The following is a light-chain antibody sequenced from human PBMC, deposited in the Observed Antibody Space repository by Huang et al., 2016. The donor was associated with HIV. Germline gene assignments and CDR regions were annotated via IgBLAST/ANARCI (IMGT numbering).Light chain of an antibody. CDR1: QTVTNN. Sequence: MTQSPAILSVSPGERASLSCRTSQTVTNNLAWYQHRPGQAPRVLIYGASTRAAGVPARFSGSGSGTDVTLTISSLQSEDFGIYYCHQYDNWPPAFGGGTRVEVK. CDR3: HQYDNWPPA. CDR2: GAS. J-gene: IGKJ4*01. V-gene: IGKV3-15*01.